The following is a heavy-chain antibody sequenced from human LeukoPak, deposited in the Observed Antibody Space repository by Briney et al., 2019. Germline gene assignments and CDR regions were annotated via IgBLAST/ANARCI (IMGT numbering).Heavy chain of an antibody. CDR1: GGSISSYY. CDR2: IYYSGST. D-gene: IGHD2/OR15-2a*01. Sequence: PSETLSLTCTVSGGSISSYYWSWLRQPPGKGLEWIGYIYYSGSTNYNPSLKSRVTISVDTSKNQFSLKLSSVTAADTAVYYCARATFADYWGQGTLVTVST. J-gene: IGHJ4*02. CDR3: ARATFADY. V-gene: IGHV4-59*01.